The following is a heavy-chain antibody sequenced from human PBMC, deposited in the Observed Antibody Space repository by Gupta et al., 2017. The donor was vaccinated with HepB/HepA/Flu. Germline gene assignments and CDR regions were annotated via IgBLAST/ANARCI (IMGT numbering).Heavy chain of an antibody. V-gene: IGHV4-39*01. CDR2: IYYSANT. Sequence: QLQLQESGPGLVKPSETLSLTCTVSGGSISSSTYYWGWIRQPPGKGLEWIGSIYYSANTYYNASLKSRVAISVHTSKNQFSLELSSVTAADTAVYYCARHGWIQFFRYWGQGTLGTVSS. D-gene: IGHD5-18*01. CDR1: GGSISSSTYY. CDR3: ARHGWIQFFRY. J-gene: IGHJ4*02.